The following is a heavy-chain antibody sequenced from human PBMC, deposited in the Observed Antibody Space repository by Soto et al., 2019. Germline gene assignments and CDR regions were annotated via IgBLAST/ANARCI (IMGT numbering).Heavy chain of an antibody. CDR2: IYYRGST. Sequence: LSPTCTVSGGSISSGDYYWSWIRQPPGKGLEGIGYIYYRGSTYYNPSLKSRVTISVHTSKNRFPLKLSSVTAADTVVYYGARGGPSPFDLWGRGTLVTVAS. J-gene: IGHJ2*01. D-gene: IGHD2-15*01. CDR3: ARGGPSPFDL. V-gene: IGHV4-30-4*01. CDR1: GGSISSGDYY.